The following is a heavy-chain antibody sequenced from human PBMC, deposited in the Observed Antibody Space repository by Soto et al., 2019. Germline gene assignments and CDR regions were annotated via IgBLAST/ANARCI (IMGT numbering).Heavy chain of an antibody. Sequence: PSETLSLTCTVSGGSMNNDYWSWSRQPPGKGLEWIGSIYYSGSTYYNPSLKSRVTISVDTSKNQFSLKLSSVTAADTAVYYCARPDSSGYYGWFDPWGQGTLVTVSS. CDR3: ARPDSSGYYGWFDP. CDR1: GGSMNNDY. D-gene: IGHD3-22*01. V-gene: IGHV4-39*01. J-gene: IGHJ5*02. CDR2: IYYSGST.